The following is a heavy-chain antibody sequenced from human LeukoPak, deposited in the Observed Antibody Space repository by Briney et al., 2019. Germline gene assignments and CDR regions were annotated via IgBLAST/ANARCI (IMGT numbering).Heavy chain of an antibody. J-gene: IGHJ4*02. CDR1: GFTFSSYS. CDR3: ARYSSSWYFIDY. Sequence: PGGSLRLSCAASGFTFSSYSMNWVRQAPGKGLEWVSSISSSSSYIYYADSVKGRSTISRDNAKNSLYLQMNSLRAEDTAVYYCARYSSSWYFIDYWGQGTLVTVSS. CDR2: ISSSSSYI. D-gene: IGHD6-13*01. V-gene: IGHV3-21*01.